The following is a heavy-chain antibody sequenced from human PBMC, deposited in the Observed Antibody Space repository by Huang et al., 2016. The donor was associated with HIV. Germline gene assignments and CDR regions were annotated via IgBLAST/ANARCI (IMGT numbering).Heavy chain of an antibody. V-gene: IGHV3-48*02. J-gene: IGHJ4*02. D-gene: IGHD2-21*02. CDR2: MSGGGGTI. Sequence: EVQLVESGGGLVHPGGSLSLFCVSSGFAFSNYNLNWVCQSAGMWLDWISYMSGGGGTIYYAVSVKGRFTITRDNAKNCLYLQISTRGDEETAVYYWARETRLRRGLDFWGQGTLVTVSS. CDR3: ARETRLRRGLDF. CDR1: GFAFSNYN.